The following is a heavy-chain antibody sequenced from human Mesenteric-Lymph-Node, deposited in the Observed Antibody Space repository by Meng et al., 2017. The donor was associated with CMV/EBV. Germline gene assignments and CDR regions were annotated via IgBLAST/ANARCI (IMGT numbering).Heavy chain of an antibody. Sequence: ETLSLTCAVSGGSISTSEWWSWVRQPPGKGLEWVSYITNSGSTIYYADSVKGRFTISRDNAKNSLYLQMNSLRAEDAALYYCAKDIGVRPNLYYGMDVWGQGTTVTVSS. CDR3: AKDIGVRPNLYYGMDV. CDR1: GGSISTSEW. D-gene: IGHD6-6*01. V-gene: IGHV3-48*04. CDR2: ITNSGSTI. J-gene: IGHJ6*02.